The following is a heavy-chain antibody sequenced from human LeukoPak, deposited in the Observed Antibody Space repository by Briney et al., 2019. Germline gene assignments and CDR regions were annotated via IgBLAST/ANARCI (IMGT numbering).Heavy chain of an antibody. CDR1: GFTFSSYD. V-gene: IGHV3-13*01. J-gene: IGHJ4*02. D-gene: IGHD3-22*01. CDR2: IGTAGDT. CDR3: AKGRDYYDSSGKDGMKFDY. Sequence: PGGSLRLSCAASGFTFSSYDMHWVRQATGKGLEWVSAIGTAGDTYYPGSVKGRFTISRDNSKNTLYLQMNSLRAEDTTVYYCAKGRDYYDSSGKDGMKFDYWGQGTLVTVSS.